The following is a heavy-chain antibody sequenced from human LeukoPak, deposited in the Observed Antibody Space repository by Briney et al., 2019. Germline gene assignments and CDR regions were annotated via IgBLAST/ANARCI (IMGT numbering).Heavy chain of an antibody. J-gene: IGHJ6*02. V-gene: IGHV4-30-2*01. Sequence: SQTLSLTCAVSGGSISSGGYYWSWIRQPPGKGLEWIGEINHSGSTNYNPSLKSRVTISVDTSKNQFSLKLSSVTAADTAVYYCARDSRVVPAAISRSYGMDVWGQGTTVTVSS. CDR1: GGSISSGGYY. CDR3: ARDSRVVPAAISRSYGMDV. CDR2: INHSGST. D-gene: IGHD2-2*02.